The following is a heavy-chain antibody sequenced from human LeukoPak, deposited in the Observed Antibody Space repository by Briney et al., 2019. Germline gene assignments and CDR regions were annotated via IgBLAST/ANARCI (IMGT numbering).Heavy chain of an antibody. Sequence: GGSLRLSCAASGFTFSSYGMHWVRQAPGKGLEWVAFIRYDGSKKYYADSVKGRFTISRDNSKNTLSVQMNSLRAEDTAVYYCAKDEGANFSEYFQHWGQGTLVTVSS. D-gene: IGHD4/OR15-4a*01. CDR1: GFTFSSYG. J-gene: IGHJ1*01. CDR3: AKDEGANFSEYFQH. CDR2: IRYDGSKK. V-gene: IGHV3-30*02.